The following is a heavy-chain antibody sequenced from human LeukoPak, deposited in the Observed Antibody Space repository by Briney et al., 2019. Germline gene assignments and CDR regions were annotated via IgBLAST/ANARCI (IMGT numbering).Heavy chain of an antibody. CDR3: AREVMDNLRFDY. D-gene: IGHD1-14*01. V-gene: IGHV1-46*01. J-gene: IGHJ4*02. CDR1: GYTFTSYY. CDR2: INPSGGDT. Sequence: ASVKVSCKASGYTFTSYYMHWVRQAPGQGLEWMGIINPSGGDTSYAQKFQGRLTMTRDTSTNTVYMELSSLRSEDTAVYYCAREVMDNLRFDYWGQGTLVTVSS.